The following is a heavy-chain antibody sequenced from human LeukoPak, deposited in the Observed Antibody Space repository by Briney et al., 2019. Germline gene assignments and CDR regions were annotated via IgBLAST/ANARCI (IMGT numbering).Heavy chain of an antibody. Sequence: GASVKVSCKASGGTFSSYAVSWVRQAPGQGLEWMGGIIPIFGTPKYAQKFQGRITITADESTSTAYMELSSLRSEDTAVYYCARKEVGANLDYWGQGTLVTVSS. J-gene: IGHJ4*02. CDR1: GGTFSSYA. CDR3: ARKEVGANLDY. D-gene: IGHD1-26*01. CDR2: IIPIFGTP. V-gene: IGHV1-69*13.